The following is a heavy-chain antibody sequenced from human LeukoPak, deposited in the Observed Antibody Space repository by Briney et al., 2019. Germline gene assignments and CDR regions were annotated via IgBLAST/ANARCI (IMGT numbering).Heavy chain of an antibody. V-gene: IGHV1-58*02. CDR3: AAADNYYDSSGYPLYAFDI. J-gene: IGHJ3*02. Sequence: XVKVSCKASGFTFTSSAMQWVRQARGQRVEWIGWIFVGSGKTNYAQKFQERVTITRDMSTSTAYMELSSLRSEDTAVYYCAAADNYYDSSGYPLYAFDIWGQGTLVTVSS. CDR2: IFVGSGKT. CDR1: GFTFTSSA. D-gene: IGHD3-22*01.